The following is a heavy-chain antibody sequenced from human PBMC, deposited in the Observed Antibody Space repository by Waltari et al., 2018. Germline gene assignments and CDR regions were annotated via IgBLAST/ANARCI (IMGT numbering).Heavy chain of an antibody. CDR3: AKYCRGGSCQGYYFDH. J-gene: IGHJ4*02. CDR2: ISADGSST. V-gene: IGHV3-23*01. D-gene: IGHD2-15*01. CDR1: GFTFGNSA. Sequence: EVQLLESGGGWVQPGGSLRLSCAASGFTFGNSAMGWVRQAPGKGLEWVSVISADGSSTWYGGSVKGRFTISRDTSRNMLFLQMSGLRVGDTAMYYCAKYCRGGSCQGYYFDHWGPGSLVTVS.